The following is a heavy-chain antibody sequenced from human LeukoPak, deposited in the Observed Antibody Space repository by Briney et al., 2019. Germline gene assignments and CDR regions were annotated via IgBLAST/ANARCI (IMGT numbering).Heavy chain of an antibody. CDR1: GYSISSGYY. J-gene: IGHJ6*03. Sequence: SETPSLTCTVSGYSISSGYYWGWIRQPPGKGLEWIATIHHSVSTYYNPSLESRVTISVDTSKNQFSLKLSSVTAADTAIYYCARLTDGGYYYVDVWGKGTTVTVSS. CDR2: IHHSVST. CDR3: ARLTDGGYYYVDV. V-gene: IGHV4-38-2*02.